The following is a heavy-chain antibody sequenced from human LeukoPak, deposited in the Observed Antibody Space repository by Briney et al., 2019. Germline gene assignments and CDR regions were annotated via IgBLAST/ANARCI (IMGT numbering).Heavy chain of an antibody. CDR2: ISSSGSTI. V-gene: IGHV3-11*04. J-gene: IGHJ4*02. CDR3: ARDPYYYDSSGIDY. CDR1: GFTFSDYY. Sequence: GGSLRLSCAASGFTFSDYYMSWIRQARGKGLEWVSYISSSGSTIYYADSVKGRFTISRDNAKNSLYLQMNSLRAEDTAVYYCARDPYYYDSSGIDYWGQGTLVTVSS. D-gene: IGHD3-22*01.